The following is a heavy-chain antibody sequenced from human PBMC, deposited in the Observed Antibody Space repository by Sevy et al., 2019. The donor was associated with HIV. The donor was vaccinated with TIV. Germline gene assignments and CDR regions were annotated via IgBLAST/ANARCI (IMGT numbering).Heavy chain of an antibody. D-gene: IGHD1-26*01. CDR1: GFTFSSYA. CDR3: ARDQEWVVSLNYFGY. Sequence: GGSLRLSCAASGFTFSSYAMHWVRQAPGKGLEWVAVISYDGSNKYYADSVKGRFTISRDNSKNTLYLQMNSLRAEDTAVYYCARDQEWVVSLNYFGYWGQGTLVTVSS. CDR2: ISYDGSNK. V-gene: IGHV3-30-3*01. J-gene: IGHJ4*02.